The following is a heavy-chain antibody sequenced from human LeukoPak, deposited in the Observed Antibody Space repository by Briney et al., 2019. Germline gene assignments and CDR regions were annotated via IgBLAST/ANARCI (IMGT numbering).Heavy chain of an antibody. V-gene: IGHV3-33*01. CDR2: IWYDGNNK. CDR1: GFTFSSYG. J-gene: IGHJ4*02. D-gene: IGHD6-13*01. Sequence: GGSLRLSCAASGFTFSSYGMHWVRQAPGKGLEWVAVIWYDGNNKYYADSVKGRFTISRDNSKNTLYLQMNSLRAEDTAVYYCARDGAAAGTNYFDYWGQGTLVTVSS. CDR3: ARDGAAAGTNYFDY.